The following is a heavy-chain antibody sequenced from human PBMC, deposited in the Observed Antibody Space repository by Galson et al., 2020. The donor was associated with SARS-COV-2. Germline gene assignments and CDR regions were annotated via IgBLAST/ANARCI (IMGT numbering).Heavy chain of an antibody. Sequence: GGSLRLSCVVSGFNLGAYNMNWVRQAPGKGLEWVSSMSDSGSYRFYADSVKGRFTISRDNGKNSLYLQMNSLRIEDTAVYYCVRDIASRDDGGNHFEYWGQGALVTVSS. D-gene: IGHD4-17*01. CDR1: GFNLGAYN. CDR2: MSDSGSYR. J-gene: IGHJ4*02. CDR3: VRDIASRDDGGNHFEY. V-gene: IGHV3-21*05.